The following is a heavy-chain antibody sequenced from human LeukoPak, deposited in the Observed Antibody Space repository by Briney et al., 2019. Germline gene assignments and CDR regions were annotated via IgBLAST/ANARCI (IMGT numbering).Heavy chain of an antibody. J-gene: IGHJ3*02. D-gene: IGHD6-6*01. CDR3: ATFRDLYSSSPTRPEDAFDI. V-gene: IGHV1-8*01. CDR1: GYTFTSYD. Sequence: ASVKVSCKASGYTFTSYDINWVRQATGQGLEWMGWMNPNSGNTGYAQKFQGRVTMTRNTSISTAYMELSSLRSEDTAVYYCATFRDLYSSSPTRPEDAFDIWGQGTMVTVSS. CDR2: MNPNSGNT.